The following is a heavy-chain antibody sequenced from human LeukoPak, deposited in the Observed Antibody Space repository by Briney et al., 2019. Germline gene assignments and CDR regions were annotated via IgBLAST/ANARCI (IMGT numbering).Heavy chain of an antibody. CDR2: IYYSGST. J-gene: IGHJ4*02. Sequence: SETLSLTCTVSGSSISSYYWSWTRQPPGKGLEWIGYIYYSGSTNYNPSLKGRVTISIDTSKNQFSLKLSSVTAADTAMYYCARVVYYGYTYGKYYFDYWGQGTLVTVSS. CDR3: ARVVYYGYTYGKYYFDY. D-gene: IGHD5-18*01. V-gene: IGHV4-59*01. CDR1: GSSISSYY.